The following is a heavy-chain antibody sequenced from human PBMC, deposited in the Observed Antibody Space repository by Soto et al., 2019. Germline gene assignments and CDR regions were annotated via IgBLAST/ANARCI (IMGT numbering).Heavy chain of an antibody. CDR1: GFTFSSYA. J-gene: IGHJ6*01. CDR2: ISYDGSNK. CDR3: ARDRHYGDYAYYYYGMDV. D-gene: IGHD4-17*01. Sequence: QVQLVESGGGVVQPGRSLRLSCAASGFTFSSYAMHWVRQAPGKGLEWVAVISYDGSNKYYADSVKGRFTISRDNSKNTLYLQMNSLRAEDTAVYYCARDRHYGDYAYYYYGMDVW. V-gene: IGHV3-30-3*01.